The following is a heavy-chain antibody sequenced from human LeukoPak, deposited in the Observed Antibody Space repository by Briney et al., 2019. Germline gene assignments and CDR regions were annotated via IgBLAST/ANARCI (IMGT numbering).Heavy chain of an antibody. D-gene: IGHD5-18*01. J-gene: IGHJ4*02. CDR1: GFTLSTYS. CDR2: ISGSGGST. CDR3: AKATRTVDTAMVTVGFDY. V-gene: IGHV3-23*01. Sequence: GGSLRLSCAASGFTLSTYSMNWVRQAPGKGLEWVSDISGSGGSTYYADSVKGRFTISRDNSKNTLYLQMNSLRAEDTAVYYCAKATRTVDTAMVTVGFDYWGQGTLVTVSS.